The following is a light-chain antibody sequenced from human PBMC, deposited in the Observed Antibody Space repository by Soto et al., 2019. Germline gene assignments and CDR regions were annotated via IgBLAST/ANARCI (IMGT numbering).Light chain of an antibody. CDR3: AAWDDSLNGLV. V-gene: IGLV1-44*01. J-gene: IGLJ2*01. Sequence: QSVLTQPPSASGTPGQRVTISCSGSSSNIGTNTVSWYQQLPGTAAKLLIYTNNQRPSGVPDRFSDSKSGTSASLAISGLQSEDEADYYCAAWDDSLNGLVFGGGTKLTVL. CDR1: SSNIGTNT. CDR2: TNN.